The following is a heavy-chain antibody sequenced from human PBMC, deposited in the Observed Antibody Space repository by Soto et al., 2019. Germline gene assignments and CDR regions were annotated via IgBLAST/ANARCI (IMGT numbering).Heavy chain of an antibody. D-gene: IGHD3-22*01. CDR2: INPNSGGT. CDR1: GYTFTGYY. V-gene: IGHV1-2*04. J-gene: IGHJ4*02. Sequence: ASVKVSCTASGYTFTGYYMHWVRQAPGQGLEWMGWINPNSGGTNYAQKFQGWVTMTRDTSISTAYMELSRLRSDDTAVYYCARDFHDNYFDYWGQGTLVTVSS. CDR3: ARDFHDNYFDY.